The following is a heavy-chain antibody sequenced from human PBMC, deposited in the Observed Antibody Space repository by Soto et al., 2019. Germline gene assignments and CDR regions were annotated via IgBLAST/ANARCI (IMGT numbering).Heavy chain of an antibody. CDR3: AILPSEDDSSGYDFDY. V-gene: IGHV4-39*01. D-gene: IGHD3-22*01. J-gene: IGHJ4*02. Sequence: QLQLQESGPGLVKPSETLSLTCTVSGGSISSSSYYWGWIRQPPGKGLEWIGSIYYSGSTYYNPSLKSRVTISVDTSKNQFSLKLSSVTATDTAVYYCAILPSEDDSSGYDFDYWGQGTLVTVSS. CDR1: GGSISSSSYY. CDR2: IYYSGST.